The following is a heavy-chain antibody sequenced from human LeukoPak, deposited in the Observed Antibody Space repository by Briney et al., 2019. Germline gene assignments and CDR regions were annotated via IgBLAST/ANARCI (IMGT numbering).Heavy chain of an antibody. Sequence: GGSLRLSCAASGFTFSSYCMNWVRQAPGEGLEWVSGIKTSGTTTNYADSVKGRFTVSRDNAKNTLYLQMNSLRAEDTAVYYCARGPYTSGVYRLDYWGQGTLVTVSS. CDR1: GFTFSSYC. CDR3: ARGPYTSGVYRLDY. CDR2: IKTSGTTT. D-gene: IGHD6-19*01. V-gene: IGHV3-74*01. J-gene: IGHJ4*02.